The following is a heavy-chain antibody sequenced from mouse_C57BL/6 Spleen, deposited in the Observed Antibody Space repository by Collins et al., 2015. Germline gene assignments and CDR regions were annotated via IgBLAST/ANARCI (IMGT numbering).Heavy chain of an antibody. V-gene: IGHV1-52*01. CDR3: ARSSGRLRRGFAY. D-gene: IGHD2-4*01. J-gene: IGHJ3*01. CDR2: IDPSDSET. Sequence: QVQLQQPGAELVRPGSSVKLSCKASGYTFTSYWMHWVKQRPIQGLEWIGNIDPSDSETHYNQKFKDKATLTVDKSSSTAYMQLSSLTSEDSAVYYCARSSGRLRRGFAYWGQGTLVTVSA. CDR1: GYTFTSYW.